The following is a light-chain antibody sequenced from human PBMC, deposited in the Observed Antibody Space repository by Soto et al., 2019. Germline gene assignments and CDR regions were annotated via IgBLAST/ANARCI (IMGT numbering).Light chain of an antibody. CDR3: AAWDDSLSGLV. Sequence: QSVLTQPPSASGTPGQRVTISCSGSSSNTGSNYVYWYQQLPGTAPKLLIDTNNQRPSGVPDRFSGSKSGTSASLAISGLQSEDEANYYCAAWDDSLSGLVFGGGTKLTIL. J-gene: IGLJ2*01. CDR2: TNN. V-gene: IGLV1-47*01. CDR1: SSNTGSNY.